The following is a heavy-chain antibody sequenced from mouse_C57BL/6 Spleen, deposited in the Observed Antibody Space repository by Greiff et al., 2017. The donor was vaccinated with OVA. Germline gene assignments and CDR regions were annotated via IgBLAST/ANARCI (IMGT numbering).Heavy chain of an antibody. CDR3: ARDEGTDWYFDV. J-gene: IGHJ1*03. V-gene: IGHV5-4*01. Sequence: EVMLVESGGGLVKPGGSLKLSCAASGFTFSSYAMSWVRQTPEKRLEWVATISDGGSYTYYPDNVKGRFTISRDNAKNNLYLQMSHLKSEDTAMYYCARDEGTDWYFDVWGTGTTVTVSS. D-gene: IGHD3-3*01. CDR2: ISDGGSYT. CDR1: GFTFSSYA.